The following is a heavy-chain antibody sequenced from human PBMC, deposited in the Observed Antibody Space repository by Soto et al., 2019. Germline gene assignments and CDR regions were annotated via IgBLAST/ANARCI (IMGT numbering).Heavy chain of an antibody. D-gene: IGHD3-10*01. CDR3: AKVSRKGSAIDFDY. CDR1: GYTFSNYD. Sequence: QVQLVQSGAELKKPGASVKVSCKASGYTFSNYDMNWVRQATAQGPEWIGWVNPNNGDTGYAQKFQGRVTLTTDISTTTAYMELTSLRSDDTAIYYCAKVSRKGSAIDFDYWGQGTLITVSS. J-gene: IGHJ4*02. V-gene: IGHV1-8*01. CDR2: VNPNNGDT.